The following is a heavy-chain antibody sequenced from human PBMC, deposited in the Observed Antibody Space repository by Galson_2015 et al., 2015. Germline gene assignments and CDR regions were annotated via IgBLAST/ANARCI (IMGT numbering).Heavy chain of an antibody. CDR2: IGSSSSYI. CDR3: ARDQPPVLWFGEATGDY. CDR1: GFTFSSYN. V-gene: IGHV3-21*01. D-gene: IGHD3-10*01. Sequence: LRLSCAASGFTFSSYNMNWVRQAPGKGLEWVSSIGSSSSYIYYADSVKGRFTISRDNAKNSLYLQMNSLRAEDTAVYYCARDQPPVLWFGEATGDYWGQGTQVTVSS. J-gene: IGHJ4*02.